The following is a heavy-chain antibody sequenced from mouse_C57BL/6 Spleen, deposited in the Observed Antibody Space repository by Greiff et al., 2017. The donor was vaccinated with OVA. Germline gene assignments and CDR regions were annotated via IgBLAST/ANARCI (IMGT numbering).Heavy chain of an antibody. CDR2: IDPNSGGT. CDR3: ARSPPDYVDAMDY. D-gene: IGHD1-1*02. Sequence: QVQLQQPGAELVKPGASVKLSCKASGYTFTSYWMHWVKQRPGRGLEWIGRIDPNSGGTKYNEKFKSKATLTVDTPSTTAYMQLSSLTSEDAAVYYGARSPPDYVDAMDYWGQGTSVTVSS. CDR1: GYTFTSYW. V-gene: IGHV1-72*01. J-gene: IGHJ4*01.